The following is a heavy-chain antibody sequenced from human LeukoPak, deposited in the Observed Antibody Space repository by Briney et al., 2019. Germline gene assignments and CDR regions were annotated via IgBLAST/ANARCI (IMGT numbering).Heavy chain of an antibody. CDR1: GFTVSSNY. J-gene: IGHJ4*02. CDR2: ISGSGGST. V-gene: IGHV3-23*01. D-gene: IGHD6-19*01. CDR3: AKDTAVAGN. Sequence: GGSLRLSCAASGFTVSSNYMSWVRQAPGKGLEWVSAISGSGGSTYYADSVKGRFTISRDNSKNTLYLQMNSLRAEDTAVYYCAKDTAVAGNWGQGTLVTVSS.